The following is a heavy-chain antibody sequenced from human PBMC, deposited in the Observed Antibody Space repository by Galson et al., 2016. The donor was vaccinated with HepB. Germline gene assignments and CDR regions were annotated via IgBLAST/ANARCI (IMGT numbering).Heavy chain of an antibody. D-gene: IGHD3-10*01. CDR1: GFSLNDHA. V-gene: IGHV3-9*01. Sequence: SLRLSCATSGFSLNDHAMHWVRQAPGEGLEWVAGVSWNGGVICYADSVKGRFTVSRDMARNSLYLQMNSLRPDDTALYFCAKDMGGEDYGSGSYLRYYTAMGVRGHGTTVT. J-gene: IGHJ6*02. CDR3: AKDMGGEDYGSGSYLRYYTAMGV. CDR2: VSWNGGVI.